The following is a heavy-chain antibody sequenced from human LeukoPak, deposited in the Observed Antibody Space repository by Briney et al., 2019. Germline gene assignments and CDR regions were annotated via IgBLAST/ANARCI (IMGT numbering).Heavy chain of an antibody. CDR2: ISSSSSTI. J-gene: IGHJ3*02. V-gene: IGHV3-48*04. Sequence: GGSLRLSCAASGFTFSSYRMNWVRQAPGKGLEWVSYISSSSSTIYYADSVKGRFTISRDNAKNSLYLQMNSLRAEDTAVYYCARDMRGVVAANAFDIWGQGTMVTVSS. CDR3: ARDMRGVVAANAFDI. D-gene: IGHD2-15*01. CDR1: GFTFSSYR.